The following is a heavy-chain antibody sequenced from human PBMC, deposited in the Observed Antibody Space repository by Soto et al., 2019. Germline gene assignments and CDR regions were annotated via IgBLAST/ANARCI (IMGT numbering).Heavy chain of an antibody. V-gene: IGHV3-23*01. J-gene: IGHJ6*02. CDR1: GFPLSTYG. CDR3: ARIRGYWYGLDV. Sequence: EVQLLESGGGLVQPGGSLRLSCAASGFPLSTYGMSWVRQAPWKGLEWVSSITGTGGDTYYADSVKGRFTSYRDNSNNMLYLQMNSLRVEDTAVYYCARIRGYWYGLDVWGQGTTITVSS. CDR2: ITGTGGDT.